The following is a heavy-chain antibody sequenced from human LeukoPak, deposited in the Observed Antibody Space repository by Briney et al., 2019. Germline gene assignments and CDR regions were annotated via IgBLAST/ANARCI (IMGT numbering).Heavy chain of an antibody. Sequence: SETLSLTCTVSGVSISSSNSYWGWIRQPPGKGLEWIVSIYYSGNTYYHASLKSQFSISIDTSKNQFSLRLTSVTAADTAVYYCARQTGSGLFILPGGQGTLVTVSS. CDR1: GVSISSSNSY. J-gene: IGHJ4*02. CDR2: IYYSGNT. V-gene: IGHV4-39*01. D-gene: IGHD3/OR15-3a*01. CDR3: ARQTGSGLFILP.